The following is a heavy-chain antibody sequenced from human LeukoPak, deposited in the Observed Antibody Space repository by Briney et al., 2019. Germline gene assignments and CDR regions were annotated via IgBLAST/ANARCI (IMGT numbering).Heavy chain of an antibody. V-gene: IGHV3-7*01. J-gene: IGHJ4*02. CDR1: GFTFSNYW. CDR2: IKQDESTK. D-gene: IGHD1-26*01. Sequence: GGSLRLSCAASGFTFSNYWMAWVRQAPGKGLEWVANIKQDESTKHYVESVKGRFTISRDNTKNSLYLQMNSLRAEDPAVYYCARDDGGSLEHWSQGTLVTVSS. CDR3: ARDDGGSLEH.